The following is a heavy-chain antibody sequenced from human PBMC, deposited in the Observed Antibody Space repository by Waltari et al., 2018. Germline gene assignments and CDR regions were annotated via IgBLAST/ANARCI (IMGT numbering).Heavy chain of an antibody. Sequence: DVKLVEYGGGVGQPGGALRLSCAASGVTLSNYWMSWVSEAPGQVVELVRNINQIVSTNYYVDSVKGRFTISRDNAANSLYLEMNSLRTEDTALYYCARVGYNGWELGDWGQGTLVTVSS. CDR2: INQIVSTN. CDR3: ARVGYNGWELGD. CDR1: GVTLSNYW. D-gene: IGHD6-19*01. J-gene: IGHJ4*02. V-gene: IGHV3-7*01.